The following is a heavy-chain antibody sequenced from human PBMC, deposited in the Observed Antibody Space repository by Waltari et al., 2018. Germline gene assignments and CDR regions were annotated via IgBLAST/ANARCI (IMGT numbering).Heavy chain of an antibody. Sequence: QVQLQESAPGLVKPSETLSLTCIVSGGSISGFYWSWLRQPPGKGLEWVGYIFYSGTTNYNPSLKSRVTISIDTSNNQFSLNRRSVTAADTAVYYCARGHSTRWYLDSWGQGTLVSVSS. CDR2: IFYSGTT. D-gene: IGHD6-13*01. J-gene: IGHJ4*02. CDR3: ARGHSTRWYLDS. CDR1: GGSISGFY. V-gene: IGHV4-59*01.